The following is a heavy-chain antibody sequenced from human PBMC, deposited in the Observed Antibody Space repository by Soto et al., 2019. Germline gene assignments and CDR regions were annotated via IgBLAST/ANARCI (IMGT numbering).Heavy chain of an antibody. J-gene: IGHJ6*02. CDR2: ISYDGSNK. D-gene: IGHD6-13*01. Sequence: GSLRLSCAASGFTFSSYAMHWVRQAPGKGLEWVAVISYDGSNKYYADSVKGRFTISRDNSKNTLYLQMNSLRAEDTAVYYCARGFPIPRIARPPFEPGGMDVWGQGTTVTVSS. CDR1: GFTFSSYA. V-gene: IGHV3-30-3*01. CDR3: ARGFPIPRIARPPFEPGGMDV.